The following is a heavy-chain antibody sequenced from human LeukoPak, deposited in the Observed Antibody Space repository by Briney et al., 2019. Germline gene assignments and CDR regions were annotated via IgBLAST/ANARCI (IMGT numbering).Heavy chain of an antibody. CDR3: ARWPPADAVTSYFDS. D-gene: IGHD4-11*01. J-gene: IGHJ4*01. CDR2: IYTSGST. Sequence: SETLTLPCTVSGDSISSYHWSWIRQPAGKGLEWIGRIYTSGSTNYNPSLKSRVTMSVATSKNQFSLKLSSVTAADTAVYYCARWPPADAVTSYFDSWGQGTMVTVSS. V-gene: IGHV4-4*07. CDR1: GDSISSYH.